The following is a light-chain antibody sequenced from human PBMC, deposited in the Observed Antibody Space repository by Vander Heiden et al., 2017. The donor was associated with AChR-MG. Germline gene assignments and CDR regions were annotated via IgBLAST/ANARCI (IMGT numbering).Light chain of an antibody. CDR2: DAS. Sequence: DIQMTQSPSSLSASVGDAVTITCQASQDITNFLSWFQQKPGQAPKLLIFDASNLETGVPSRFSGSGSGTEFTFTISSLQPEDIATYYCQQDDNLPFTFAHGTKVDIK. CDR1: QDITNF. J-gene: IGKJ3*01. CDR3: QQDDNLPFT. V-gene: IGKV1-33*01.